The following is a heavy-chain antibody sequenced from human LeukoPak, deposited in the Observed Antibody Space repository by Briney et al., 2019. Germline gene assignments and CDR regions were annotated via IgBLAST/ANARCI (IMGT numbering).Heavy chain of an antibody. CDR1: GFTVSNSY. D-gene: IGHD6-19*01. V-gene: IGHV3-53*01. Sequence: SGGSLRLSCAASGFTVSNSYMSWVRQAPGKGLEWVSIIYGGGTTYYADSVKGRFTISRDNSKNTLFLQMNSLRPEDTAVYYCAKDSDIAVAGSDDALDVWGQGTMVTVSS. CDR3: AKDSDIAVAGSDDALDV. J-gene: IGHJ3*01. CDR2: IYGGGTT.